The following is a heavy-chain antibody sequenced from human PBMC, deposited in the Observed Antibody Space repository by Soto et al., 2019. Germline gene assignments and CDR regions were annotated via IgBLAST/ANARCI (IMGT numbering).Heavy chain of an antibody. D-gene: IGHD1-7*01. CDR3: ARDLELPSYYYYMDV. J-gene: IGHJ6*03. CDR1: GYTFTSYG. Sequence: AXVKVSCKASGYTFTSYGISWVRQAPGQGLEWMGWISAYNRNTNYAQKLQGRVTMTTVTSTSTDYMELRSLRSDDTAVYYCARDLELPSYYYYMDVWGKGTTVTVSS. CDR2: ISAYNRNT. V-gene: IGHV1-18*01.